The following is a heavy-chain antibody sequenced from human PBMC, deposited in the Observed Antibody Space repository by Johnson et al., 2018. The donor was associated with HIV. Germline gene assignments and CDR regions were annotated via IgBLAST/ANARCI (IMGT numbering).Heavy chain of an antibody. CDR3: GKDRYIKGASTGFYS. CDR2: IYSGGST. D-gene: IGHD2-8*02. Sequence: VQLVESGGGVVQPGRSLRLSCAASGFTFSSYGMHWVRQAPGKRLEWVAVIYSGGSTYYADSVKGRFTISRDNSRNTLSLQMNILRSEDKAVYYCGKDRYIKGASTGFYSWGQETMVTVSS. V-gene: IGHV3-NL1*01. CDR1: GFTFSSYG. J-gene: IGHJ3*02.